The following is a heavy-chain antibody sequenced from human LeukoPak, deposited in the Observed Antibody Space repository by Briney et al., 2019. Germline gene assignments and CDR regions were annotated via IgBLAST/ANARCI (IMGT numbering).Heavy chain of an antibody. V-gene: IGHV3-11*01. Sequence: GGSLRLSCAASGFTFSDYYMSWIRQAPGKGLEWVSYISSSGTTIYYADSVKGRFTISRDNAKNSLYLQMNSLRAEDTAVYYCARDGGAVAGILWYYYYYMDVWGKGTTVTVSS. CDR3: ARDGGAVAGILWYYYYYMDV. CDR2: ISSSGTTI. CDR1: GFTFSDYY. J-gene: IGHJ6*03. D-gene: IGHD6-19*01.